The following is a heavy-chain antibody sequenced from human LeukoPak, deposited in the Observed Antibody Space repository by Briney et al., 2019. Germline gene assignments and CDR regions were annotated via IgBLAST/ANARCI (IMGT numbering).Heavy chain of an antibody. Sequence: GGSLRLSCAASGFTVSSNYMSWVRQAPGKGLEWVSAISGSGGSTYYADSVKGRFTISRDNSKNTLYLQMNSLRAEDTAVYYCAKFRKFSASVLRFLEWLSAPYAFDIWGQGTMVTVSS. CDR2: ISGSGGST. V-gene: IGHV3-23*01. CDR3: AKFRKFSASVLRFLEWLSAPYAFDI. J-gene: IGHJ3*02. CDR1: GFTVSSNY. D-gene: IGHD3-3*01.